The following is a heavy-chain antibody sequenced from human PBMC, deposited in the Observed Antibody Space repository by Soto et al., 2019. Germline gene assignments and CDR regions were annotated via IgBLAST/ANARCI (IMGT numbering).Heavy chain of an antibody. Sequence: GGSLRLSCSASGFTFSSYAMHWVRQAPGKGLEYVSAISSNGGSTYYADSVKGRFTISRDNSKNTLYLQMSSLRAEDTAVYYCVKALVTIAAPGIFAYWGQGSLVTVSS. CDR2: ISSNGGST. CDR1: GFTFSSYA. D-gene: IGHD6-13*01. V-gene: IGHV3-64D*06. J-gene: IGHJ4*02. CDR3: VKALVTIAAPGIFAY.